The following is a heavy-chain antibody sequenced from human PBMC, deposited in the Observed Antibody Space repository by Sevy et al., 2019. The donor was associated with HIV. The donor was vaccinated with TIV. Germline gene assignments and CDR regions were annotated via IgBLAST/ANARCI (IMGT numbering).Heavy chain of an antibody. V-gene: IGHV4-30-2*01. CDR3: ARAATGTTDNWFDP. CDR1: GGSISSGGYS. CDR2: IYHSGST. Sequence: SETLSLTCAVSGGSISSGGYSWSWIRQPPGKGLEWIGYIYHSGSTYYNPSLKSRVTISVDRSKNQFSLKLSSVTAADTAVYYCARAATGTTDNWFDPWGQRTLVTDSS. D-gene: IGHD1-1*01. J-gene: IGHJ5*02.